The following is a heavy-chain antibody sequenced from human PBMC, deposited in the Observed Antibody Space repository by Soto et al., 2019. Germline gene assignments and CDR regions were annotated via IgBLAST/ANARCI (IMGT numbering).Heavy chain of an antibody. CDR3: ARGFRNGFNV. V-gene: IGHV3-21*01. J-gene: IGHJ6*02. CDR1: GFTFSGYS. CDR2: ISGPSIYI. Sequence: EVQLVESGGGLVKPGGSLRLSCVASGFTFSGYSINWVRQAPGKGLEWVSYISGPSIYIYYADSVKGRFTISRDNAESAVYLQMNSLRAEDTAVYYCARGFRNGFNVWGQGTTVSVSS. D-gene: IGHD2-8*01.